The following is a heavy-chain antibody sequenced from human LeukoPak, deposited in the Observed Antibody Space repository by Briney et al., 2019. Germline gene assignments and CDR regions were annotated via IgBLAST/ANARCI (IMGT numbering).Heavy chain of an antibody. CDR3: ARDSITGTHGQAFDI. CDR2: IYYSGST. CDR1: GGSISSSSYY. V-gene: IGHV4-39*07. D-gene: IGHD1-7*01. Sequence: SETLSLTCTVSGGSISSSSYYWGWIRQPPGKGLEWIGSIYYSGSTYYNPSLKSRVTISVDTSKNQFSLKLSSVTAADTAVYYCARDSITGTHGQAFDIWGQGTMVTVSS. J-gene: IGHJ3*02.